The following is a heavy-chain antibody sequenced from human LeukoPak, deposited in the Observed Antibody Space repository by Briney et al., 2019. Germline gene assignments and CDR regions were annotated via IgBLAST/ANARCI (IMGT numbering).Heavy chain of an antibody. CDR1: GFTFGDFT. CDR3: AKGQVTADLFDS. Sequence: PGGSLRLSCVASGFTFGDFTMHWVRQAPGKGLEWVSLINLDGDDTYYADSVKGRFTISRDNSKNSLYLQMNSLRAEDTAFYYCAKGQVTADLFDSWGQGTLVTVSS. V-gene: IGHV3-43*01. D-gene: IGHD2-21*02. CDR2: INLDGDDT. J-gene: IGHJ4*02.